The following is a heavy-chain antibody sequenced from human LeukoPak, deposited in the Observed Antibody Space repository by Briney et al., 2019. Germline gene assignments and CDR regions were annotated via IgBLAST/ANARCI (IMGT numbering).Heavy chain of an antibody. J-gene: IGHJ5*02. CDR3: ARASYYYDSSGYLSWFDP. CDR2: ISYDGSNK. V-gene: IGHV3-30*04. CDR1: GFTFSSYA. D-gene: IGHD3-22*01. Sequence: GGSLRLSCAASGFTFSSYAMHWVRQAPGKGLEWVAVISYDGSNKYYADSVKGRFTISRDNSKNTLYLQMNSLRAEDTAVYYCARASYYYDSSGYLSWFDPWGQGTLVTVSS.